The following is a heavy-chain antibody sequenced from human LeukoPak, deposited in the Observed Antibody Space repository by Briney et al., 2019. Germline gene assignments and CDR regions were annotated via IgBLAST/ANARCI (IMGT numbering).Heavy chain of an antibody. V-gene: IGHV3-7*01. CDR2: INQDGSDK. CDR1: GFSLSNYW. J-gene: IGHJ6*02. D-gene: IGHD3-10*01. Sequence: GGSLRLSCAASGFSLSNYWMSWVRQAPGKGLEWVANINQDGSDKYHVDSVMGRFTISKDNAKNSVYLQMNSLRPEDTAIYYCAWYGVTHALDVWGQGTTVTVSS. CDR3: AWYGVTHALDV.